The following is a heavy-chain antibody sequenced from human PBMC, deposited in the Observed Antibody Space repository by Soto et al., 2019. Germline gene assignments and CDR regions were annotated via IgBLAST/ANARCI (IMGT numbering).Heavy chain of an antibody. Sequence: SETLSLTCPVSGDSISTDYWSWIRQSPGKGLEWIGFIYKGGSINYNPSLKSRVTISVDTSNNQFSLKLSSVTAADTAVYYCARAYYDRSGYAVDPWGQGTLVTVSS. D-gene: IGHD3-22*01. CDR3: ARAYYDRSGYAVDP. J-gene: IGHJ5*02. V-gene: IGHV4-59*08. CDR1: GDSISTDY. CDR2: IYKGGSI.